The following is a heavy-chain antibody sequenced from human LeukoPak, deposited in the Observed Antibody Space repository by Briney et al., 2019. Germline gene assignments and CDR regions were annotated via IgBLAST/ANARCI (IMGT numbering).Heavy chain of an antibody. CDR1: GGSFSGYY. V-gene: IGHV4-34*01. CDR3: ARQNYGAAPLRY. J-gene: IGHJ4*02. D-gene: IGHD4/OR15-4a*01. CDR2: INHSGRT. Sequence: SETVSLTCAVYGGSFSGYYWSWIRQPPGKGLEWIGEINHSGRTNYNPSLKSRVTISVDTSKNQFSLKLSSVTAADTAVYYCARQNYGAAPLRYWGQGTLVTVSS.